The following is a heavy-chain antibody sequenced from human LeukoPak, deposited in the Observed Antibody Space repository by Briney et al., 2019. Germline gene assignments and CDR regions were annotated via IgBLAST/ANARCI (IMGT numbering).Heavy chain of an antibody. V-gene: IGHV4-38-2*01. D-gene: IGHD2-2*01. CDR2: MYHGGST. CDR1: GYSISSGYY. J-gene: IGHJ6*03. CDR3: ARQQYQRLPFLDHYYMDV. Sequence: SETLSLTCAVSGYSISSGYYWGWIRQPPGKGLEWIGSMYHGGSTFYNPSLRSRVTVLVDTSKNQVSLKLSSVTAADTAVYYCARQQYQRLPFLDHYYMDVWGKGTTVTVSS.